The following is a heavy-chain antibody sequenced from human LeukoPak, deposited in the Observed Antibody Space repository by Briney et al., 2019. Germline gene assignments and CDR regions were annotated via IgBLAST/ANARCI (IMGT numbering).Heavy chain of an antibody. CDR2: IYYSGST. Sequence: SETLSLTCTVSGGSISSSYSYWGWIRQPPGKGLEWIGNIYYSGSTYYNPSLKSRVTISVDTSKNHFSLRLNSVTAADTAVYYCARRGSSGYYYHTTFDIWGQGTMVTVSS. CDR3: ARRGSSGYYYHTTFDI. V-gene: IGHV4-39*07. J-gene: IGHJ3*02. CDR1: GGSISSSYSY. D-gene: IGHD3-22*01.